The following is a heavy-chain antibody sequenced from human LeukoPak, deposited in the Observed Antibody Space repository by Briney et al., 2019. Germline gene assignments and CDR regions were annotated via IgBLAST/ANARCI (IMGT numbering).Heavy chain of an antibody. D-gene: IGHD1-26*01. CDR1: GGSISSYY. CDR3: SRESGPFCPFGY. Sequence: PSETLSLTCTVSGGSISSYYWSWIRQPPGQGLEWIGYIYYSGSTNYNPSLKSRVTISVDTSSNQLSLHLTSVTAADTATYFCSRESGPFCPFGYWGQGTLVIVSS. J-gene: IGHJ4*02. CDR2: IYYSGST. V-gene: IGHV4-59*12.